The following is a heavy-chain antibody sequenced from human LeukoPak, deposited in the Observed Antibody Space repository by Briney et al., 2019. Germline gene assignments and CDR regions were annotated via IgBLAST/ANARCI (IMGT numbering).Heavy chain of an antibody. Sequence: GGSLRLSCAASGFTVSSNYMSWVRQVPGKGLEWVSVIYSGGITYYADSVKGRFTISRDNSKNTLDLQMNSLRAEDTAVYYCARGYSTGWYYFDNWGQGTLVTVSS. CDR3: ARGYSTGWYYFDN. V-gene: IGHV3-53*01. CDR1: GFTVSSNY. CDR2: IYSGGIT. J-gene: IGHJ4*02. D-gene: IGHD6-19*01.